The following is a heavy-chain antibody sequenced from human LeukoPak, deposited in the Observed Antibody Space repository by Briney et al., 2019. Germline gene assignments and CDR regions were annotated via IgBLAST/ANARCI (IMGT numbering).Heavy chain of an antibody. Sequence: ASVKVSCKASGYTFTSYYMHWVRQAPGQGLEWMGIINASGGSTSYAQKFQGRVTMTRDTSTSTVYMELSSLRSEDTAVYYCARARLPYYYDSSNPGTFDYWGQGTLVTVSS. D-gene: IGHD3-22*01. CDR3: ARARLPYYYDSSNPGTFDY. V-gene: IGHV1-46*01. CDR2: INASGGST. J-gene: IGHJ4*02. CDR1: GYTFTSYY.